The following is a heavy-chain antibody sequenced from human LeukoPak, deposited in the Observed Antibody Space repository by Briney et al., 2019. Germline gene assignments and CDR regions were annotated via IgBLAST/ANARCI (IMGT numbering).Heavy chain of an antibody. Sequence: ASVKVSCKASGGTFSSYAISWVRQAPGQGLEWMGGIIPIFGTANYAQKFQGRVTITTDESTSTAYMELSSLRSEDTAVYYCARAGGYGDYYYYMDVWGKGTTVTVSS. CDR2: IIPIFGTA. D-gene: IGHD5-18*01. CDR1: GGTFSSYA. J-gene: IGHJ6*03. CDR3: ARAGGYGDYYYYMDV. V-gene: IGHV1-69*05.